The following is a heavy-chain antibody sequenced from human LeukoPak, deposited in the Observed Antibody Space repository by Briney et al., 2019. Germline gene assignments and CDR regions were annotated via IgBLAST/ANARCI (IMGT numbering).Heavy chain of an antibody. D-gene: IGHD3-10*01. CDR3: ARDKGWFGELLSSYYYYYMDV. J-gene: IGHJ6*03. CDR1: GGTFSSYA. CDR2: ISPIFGTA. Sequence: SVKVSCKASGGTFSSYAISWVRQAPGQGLEWMGGISPIFGTANYAQKFQGRVTITTDESTSAAYMELSSLRSEDTAVYYCARDKGWFGELLSSYYYYYMDVWGKGTTLTVSS. V-gene: IGHV1-69*05.